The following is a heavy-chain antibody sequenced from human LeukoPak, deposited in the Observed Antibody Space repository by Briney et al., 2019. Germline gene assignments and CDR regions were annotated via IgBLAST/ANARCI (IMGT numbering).Heavy chain of an antibody. J-gene: IGHJ5*02. CDR1: GFTFSSYS. V-gene: IGHV3-21*01. Sequence: GGSLRLSCAASGFTFSSYSMNWVRQAPGKGLEWVSSISSSSSYIYYADSVKGRFTISRDNAKNSLYLQMNSLRAEDTAVYYCASSIEGNWFDPWGQGTPVTVSS. CDR2: ISSSSSYI. CDR3: ASSIEGNWFDP.